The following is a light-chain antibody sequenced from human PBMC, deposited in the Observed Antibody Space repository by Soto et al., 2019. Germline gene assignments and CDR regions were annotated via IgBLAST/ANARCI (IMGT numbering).Light chain of an antibody. J-gene: IGKJ2*01. Sequence: EIVMTQSPATLSLSPGERVTLSCRASQSVSNYLAWFQHKPGQAPRLLIYDTSNRATGVPPRFSGSGSGTDFTLTISSLEPEDFAVYYCQQRASWPDTFGQGTKVEIK. CDR3: QQRASWPDT. CDR2: DTS. CDR1: QSVSNY. V-gene: IGKV3-11*01.